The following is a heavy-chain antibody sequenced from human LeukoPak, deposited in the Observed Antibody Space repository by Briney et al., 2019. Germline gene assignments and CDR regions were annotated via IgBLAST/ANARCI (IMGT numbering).Heavy chain of an antibody. CDR2: ISYDGSNK. V-gene: IGHV3-30-3*01. CDR3: ARDPTNTDYGDFYFDY. D-gene: IGHD4-17*01. CDR1: GFTFSSYA. Sequence: PGGSLRLSCAASGFTFSSYAMHWVRQAPGKGLEWVAVISYDGSNKYYADSVKGRFTISRDNSKNTLYLQMNSLRAEDTAVYYCARDPTNTDYGDFYFDYWGQGTLVTVSS. J-gene: IGHJ4*02.